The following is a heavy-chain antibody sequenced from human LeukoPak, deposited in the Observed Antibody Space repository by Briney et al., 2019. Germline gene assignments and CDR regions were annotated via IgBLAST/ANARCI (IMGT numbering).Heavy chain of an antibody. J-gene: IGHJ6*03. D-gene: IGHD3-22*01. Sequence: ASVKVSCKASGGTFSSYAISWVRQAPGQGLEWMGRIIPIFGTANYAQKFQGRVTITTDEFTSTAYMELSSLRSEDTAVYYCARGRNFNYYDSSNYMDVWGKGTTVTVSS. CDR3: ARGRNFNYYDSSNYMDV. CDR2: IIPIFGTA. CDR1: GGTFSSYA. V-gene: IGHV1-69*05.